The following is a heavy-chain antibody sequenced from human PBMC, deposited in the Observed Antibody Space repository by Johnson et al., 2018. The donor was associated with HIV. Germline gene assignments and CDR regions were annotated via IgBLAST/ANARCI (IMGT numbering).Heavy chain of an antibody. J-gene: IGHJ3*01. CDR2: ISYDGSNK. V-gene: IGHV3-30*04. CDR1: GFTFSSYA. Sequence: QVQLVESGGGVVQPGRSLRLSCAASGFTFSSYAMHWVRQAPGKGLEWVAVISYDGSNKYYADSVKGRFTISRDNSKNTLYLQMNSLRAEDTAVYYCARDRTDWGQGTMVTVSS. CDR3: ARDRTD.